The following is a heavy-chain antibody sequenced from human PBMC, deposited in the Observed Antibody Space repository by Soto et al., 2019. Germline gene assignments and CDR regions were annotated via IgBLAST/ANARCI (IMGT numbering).Heavy chain of an antibody. CDR1: GYTLPELS. CDR2: FDPEDGET. Sequence: QVQLVQSGAEVKKPGASVKVSCKVSGYTLPELSMHSVRQAPGKGLERMGGFDPEDGETIYAQKFQGRVTMTEDTSTDTAYMELGSLRSEDTAVYYCATGQRWFGCCGDAFDIWGQGTMVTVSS. V-gene: IGHV1-24*01. CDR3: ATGQRWFGCCGDAFDI. J-gene: IGHJ3*02. D-gene: IGHD3-10*01.